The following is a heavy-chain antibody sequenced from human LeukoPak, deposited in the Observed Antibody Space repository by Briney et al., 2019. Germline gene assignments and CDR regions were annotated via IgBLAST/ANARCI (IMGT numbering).Heavy chain of an antibody. CDR3: ARDCNAGGLWVDY. CDR2: IWYDGSNK. D-gene: IGHD4/OR15-4a*01. Sequence: GRSLRLFCAASGFTFSSYGMHWVRQAPGKGLEWVAVIWYDGSNKYYADSVKGRFTISRDNSKNTLYLQMNSLRAEDTAVYYCARDCNAGGLWVDYWGQGTLVTVSS. J-gene: IGHJ4*02. V-gene: IGHV3-33*01. CDR1: GFTFSSYG.